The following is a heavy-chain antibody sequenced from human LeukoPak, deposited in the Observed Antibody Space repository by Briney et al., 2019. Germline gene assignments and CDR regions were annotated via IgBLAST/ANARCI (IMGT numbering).Heavy chain of an antibody. D-gene: IGHD3-10*01. CDR3: ARDKSAGADTGSSFYY. J-gene: IGHJ4*02. CDR2: IKQDGSEK. Sequence: PGGSLRLSCAASGFTFSNYWMTWVRQAPGKGLEWVASIKQDGSEKYYVDSVKGRFTFSRDNAKSSLYLQMDSLRAEDTAVYYCARDKSAGADTGSSFYYWGQGALVTVSS. CDR1: GFTFSNYW. V-gene: IGHV3-7*03.